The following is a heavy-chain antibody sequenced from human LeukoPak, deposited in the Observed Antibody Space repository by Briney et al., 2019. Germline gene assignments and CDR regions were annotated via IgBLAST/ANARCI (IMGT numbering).Heavy chain of an antibody. Sequence: ASVKVSCKASGYTFTSYGISWVRQAPGQGLEWMGWISAYNGNTNYAQKFQGRVTITRNTSISTAYMELSSLRSEDTAVYYCAREAAAAGTFPFDYWGQGTLVTVSS. D-gene: IGHD6-13*01. CDR3: AREAAAAGTFPFDY. J-gene: IGHJ4*02. CDR2: ISAYNGNT. CDR1: GYTFTSYG. V-gene: IGHV1-18*01.